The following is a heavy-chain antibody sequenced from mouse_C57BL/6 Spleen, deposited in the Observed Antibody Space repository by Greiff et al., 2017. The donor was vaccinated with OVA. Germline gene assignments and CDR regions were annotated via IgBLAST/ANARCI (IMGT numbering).Heavy chain of an antibody. J-gene: IGHJ2*01. CDR1: GYTFTSYW. Sequence: QVQLQQSGAELVKPGASVKMSCKASGYTFTSYWITWVKQRPGQGLEWIGDIYPGSGSTNYNEKFKSKATLTVDTSSSTAYMQLSSLTSEDSAVYYCARGRITREYYFDYWGQGTTLTVSS. V-gene: IGHV1-55*01. D-gene: IGHD2-4*01. CDR3: ARGRITREYYFDY. CDR2: IYPGSGST.